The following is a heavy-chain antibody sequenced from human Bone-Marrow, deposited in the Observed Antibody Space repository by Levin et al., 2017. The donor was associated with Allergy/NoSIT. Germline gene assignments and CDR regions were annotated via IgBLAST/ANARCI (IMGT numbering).Heavy chain of an antibody. CDR2: IKSKTDGGTT. V-gene: IGHV3-15*01. CDR1: GFTFSNAW. D-gene: IGHD2-2*02. J-gene: IGHJ5*02. CDR3: TTDYFSWASIVVVPAAISWFDP. Sequence: NAGGSLRLSCAASGFTFSNAWMSWVRQAPGKGLEWVGRIKSKTDGGTTDYAAPVKGRFTISRDDSKNTLYLQMNSLKTEDTAVYYCTTDYFSWASIVVVPAAISWFDPWGQGTLVTVSS.